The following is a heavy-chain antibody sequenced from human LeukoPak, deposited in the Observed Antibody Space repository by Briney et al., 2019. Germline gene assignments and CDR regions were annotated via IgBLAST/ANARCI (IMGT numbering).Heavy chain of an antibody. Sequence: ASVKVSCKASGYTFTGYYMHWVRQAPGQGLEWMGWINPNSGGTNYAQKFQGRVTMTRDTSISTAYMELSRLRSDDTAVYYCARPRARSGWDNDAFDTWGQGTMVTVSS. CDR3: ARPRARSGWDNDAFDT. J-gene: IGHJ3*02. D-gene: IGHD6-19*01. V-gene: IGHV1-2*02. CDR1: GYTFTGYY. CDR2: INPNSGGT.